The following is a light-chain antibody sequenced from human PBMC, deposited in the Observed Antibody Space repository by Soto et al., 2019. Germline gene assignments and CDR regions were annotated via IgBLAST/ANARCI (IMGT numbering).Light chain of an antibody. Sequence: ESGLTQYTGTLSLSPGERATLSCRASQSVSRTYLAWYQQKPVQAPRLLIYATSSRATGIPDRFSGSGSGTDFTLTISRLEPEDFAVYYCQQYGRSGTFGQGTKVDIK. CDR2: ATS. CDR1: QSVSRTY. CDR3: QQYGRSGT. J-gene: IGKJ1*01. V-gene: IGKV3-20*01.